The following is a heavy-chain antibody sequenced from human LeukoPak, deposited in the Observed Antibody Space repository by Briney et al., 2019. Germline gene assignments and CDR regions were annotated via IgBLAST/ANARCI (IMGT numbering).Heavy chain of an antibody. CDR1: GFTFSSYA. V-gene: IGHV3-23*01. CDR3: AKDRARVVVPAAPAGY. D-gene: IGHD2-2*01. Sequence: PGGSLRLSCAASGFTFSSYAMSWVRQAPGKGLEWVSAISGSGGSTYYADSVKGRFTISRDNSKNTLYLQMNSLRAEDTAVYYCAKDRARVVVPAAPAGYWGQGTLVTVSS. J-gene: IGHJ4*02. CDR2: ISGSGGST.